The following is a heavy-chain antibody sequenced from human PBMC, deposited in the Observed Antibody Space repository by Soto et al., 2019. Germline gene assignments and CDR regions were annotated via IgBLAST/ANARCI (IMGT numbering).Heavy chain of an antibody. CDR2: IRSEAYRGTT. J-gene: IGHJ3*02. V-gene: IGHV3-49*03. CDR1: GFSFGDYA. Sequence: GGSLRLSCTSSGFSFGDYAMSWFRQTPGQGLEWVFFIRSEAYRGTTEYAASVKGRFTISRDDSKNIAYLQMNSLKTEDTAVYYCSRDSAVYDSSGHRALDAFDIWGQGTMVTVSS. D-gene: IGHD3-22*01. CDR3: SRDSAVYDSSGHRALDAFDI.